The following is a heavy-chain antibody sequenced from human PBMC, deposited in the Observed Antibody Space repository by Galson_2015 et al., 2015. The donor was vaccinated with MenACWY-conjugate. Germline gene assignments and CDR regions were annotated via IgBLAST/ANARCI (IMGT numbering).Heavy chain of an antibody. D-gene: IGHD4-17*01. CDR1: GFTFSNYW. Sequence: SLRLSCAASGFTFSNYWMNWVRQTPGKGLEWVANIKQDGSEKYYVDSVRGRFTISRDNAKNALYLQMNSLRAEDTALYYCARGTVTPSGAKYYGMDVWGQGTTVTVSS. J-gene: IGHJ6*02. CDR2: IKQDGSEK. CDR3: ARGTVTPSGAKYYGMDV. V-gene: IGHV3-7*03.